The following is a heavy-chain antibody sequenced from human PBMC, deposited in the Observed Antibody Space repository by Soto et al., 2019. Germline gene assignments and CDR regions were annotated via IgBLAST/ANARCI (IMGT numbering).Heavy chain of an antibody. CDR2: INAYKGNT. CDR3: ARRQWLVGGYYYGMDV. CDR1: GYTFTSYA. D-gene: IGHD6-19*01. V-gene: IGHV1-18*01. Sequence: GASLKVSCKASGYTFTSYAMHWVRQAPGQRLEWMGWINAYKGNTNYAQKLQGRVTMTTDTSTSTAYMELRSLRSDDTAVYYCARRQWLVGGYYYGMDVWGQGTTVTVYS. J-gene: IGHJ6*02.